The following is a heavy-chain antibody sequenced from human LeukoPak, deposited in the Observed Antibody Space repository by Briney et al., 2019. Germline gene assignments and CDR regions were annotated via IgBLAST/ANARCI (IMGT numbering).Heavy chain of an antibody. V-gene: IGHV4-34*01. CDR2: IDHSGST. Sequence: SETLSLTCAVYGGSFSGYYWSWIRQPPGKGLEWIGEIDHSGSTNYNPSLKSRVTISVDTSKNQFSLKLSSVTAADTAVYYCARLSRYYDSSGYHHNNYYYYYMDVWGKGTTVTISS. D-gene: IGHD3-22*01. CDR3: ARLSRYYDSSGYHHNNYYYYYMDV. J-gene: IGHJ6*03. CDR1: GGSFSGYY.